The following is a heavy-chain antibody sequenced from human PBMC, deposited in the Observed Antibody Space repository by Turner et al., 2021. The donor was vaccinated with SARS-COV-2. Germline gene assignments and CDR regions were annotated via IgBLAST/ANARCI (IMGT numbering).Heavy chain of an antibody. CDR3: ARGRADTSSWYGWGAFDI. D-gene: IGHD6-13*01. CDR1: GFTFSSYG. J-gene: IGHJ3*02. V-gene: IGHV3-33*01. CDR2: IGYDGSNK. Sequence: QVQPVESGGGVVQPGRHMRLSCAASGFTFSSYGMHWVRQAPGKGLEWGAFIGYDGSNKYYADSVKGRFTISRDNSKNTLYLQMNSLRAEDTAVYYCARGRADTSSWYGWGAFDIWGQGTMVTISS.